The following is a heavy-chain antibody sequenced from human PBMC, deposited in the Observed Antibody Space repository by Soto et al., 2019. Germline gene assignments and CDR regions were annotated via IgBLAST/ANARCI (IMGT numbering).Heavy chain of an antibody. CDR3: AREGVSSSWYNYYGMDV. CDR1: GGSISSYY. J-gene: IGHJ6*02. D-gene: IGHD6-13*01. Sequence: QVQLQESGPGLVKPSETLSLTCTVSGGSISSYYWSWIRQPPGKGLEWIGYIYYSGSTNYNPSLKSRVTISVDTSKNQFSLKLSSLTAADTAVYYCAREGVSSSWYNYYGMDVWGQGTTVTVSS. V-gene: IGHV4-59*01. CDR2: IYYSGST.